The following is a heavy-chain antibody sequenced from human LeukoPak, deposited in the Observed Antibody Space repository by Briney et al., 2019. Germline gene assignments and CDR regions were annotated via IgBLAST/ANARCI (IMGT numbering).Heavy chain of an antibody. J-gene: IGHJ5*02. Sequence: TSETLSLTCTVSGGSISSGDYYWSWIRQPPGKGLEWIGYIYYSGSTYYNPSLKSRVTISVGTSKNQLFLKVSSVTAADTAVYYCARTGSPYSGSYLNWFDPWGQGTLVTVSS. D-gene: IGHD1-26*01. CDR1: GGSISSGDYY. CDR2: IYYSGST. CDR3: ARTGSPYSGSYLNWFDP. V-gene: IGHV4-30-4*02.